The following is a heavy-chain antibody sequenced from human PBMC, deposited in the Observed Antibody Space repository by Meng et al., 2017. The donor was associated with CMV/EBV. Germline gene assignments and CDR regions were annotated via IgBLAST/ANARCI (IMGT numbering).Heavy chain of an antibody. CDR1: YW. J-gene: IGHJ4*02. D-gene: IGHD3-3*01. Sequence: YWMHWVRQDPGKGLLWVSRINSDGSSTSYADSVKGRFTISRDNAKNTLYLQMNSLRAEDTAVYYCARDNAASYYDFWSGYYTSLDYWGQGTLVTVSS. V-gene: IGHV3-74*01. CDR3: ARDNAASYYDFWSGYYTSLDY. CDR2: INSDGSST.